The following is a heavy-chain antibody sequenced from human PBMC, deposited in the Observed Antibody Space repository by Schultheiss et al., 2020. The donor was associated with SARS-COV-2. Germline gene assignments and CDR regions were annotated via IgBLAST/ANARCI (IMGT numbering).Heavy chain of an antibody. CDR2: ISSSGSTI. J-gene: IGHJ4*02. V-gene: IGHV3-11*01. CDR1: GFTFSDYY. D-gene: IGHD3-10*01. Sequence: GSLRLSCAAPGFTFSDYYMSWIRQAPGKGLEWVSYISSSGSTIYYADSVKGRFTISRDNAKNSLYLQMNSLRAEDTAVYYCASDMVRGVILSWGQGTLVTVSS. CDR3: ASDMVRGVILS.